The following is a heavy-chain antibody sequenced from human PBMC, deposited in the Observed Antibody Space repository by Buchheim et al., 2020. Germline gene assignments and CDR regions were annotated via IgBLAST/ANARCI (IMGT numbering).Heavy chain of an antibody. V-gene: IGHV3-7*01. D-gene: IGHD4-17*01. Sequence: EVQVVESGGGLVQPGGSLRLSCAASGFTFSDYWMSWVRQAPGKGLEWVANIIHDGSEKYYVDSVKGRFTISRANARNILYLQMNSLRVEDTAVYYCAVTNWFNPWGQGTL. J-gene: IGHJ5*02. CDR1: GFTFSDYW. CDR2: IIHDGSEK. CDR3: AVTNWFNP.